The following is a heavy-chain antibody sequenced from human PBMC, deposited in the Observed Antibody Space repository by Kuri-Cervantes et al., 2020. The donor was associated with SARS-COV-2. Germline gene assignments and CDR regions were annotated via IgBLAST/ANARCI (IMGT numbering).Heavy chain of an antibody. CDR2: ISYDGSNK. J-gene: IGHJ3*02. V-gene: IGHV3-30*07. D-gene: IGHD6-19*01. CDR3: AGLKMGLAGAFDI. CDR1: GFTFSNYA. Sequence: GESLKISCAASGFTFSNYAMHWVRQAPGKGLEWVAVISYDGSNKYYADSVKGRFTISRDNAKNSLYLQMNSLRAEDTAVYYCAGLKMGLAGAFDIWGQGTMVTVSS.